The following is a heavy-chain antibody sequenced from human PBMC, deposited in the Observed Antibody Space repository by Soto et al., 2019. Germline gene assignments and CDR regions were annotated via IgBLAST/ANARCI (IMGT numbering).Heavy chain of an antibody. CDR3: ARDLPPYCSSTSCFEANWFDP. Sequence: SVKVSCKTSGGTFSSYTIGWVRQAPGQGLEWMGGISPILGAASHAPSFQGRVTITADDSTNTAFMELTSLRSDDTAVYYCARDLPPYCSSTSCFEANWFDPWGQGTPVTVSS. J-gene: IGHJ5*02. D-gene: IGHD2-2*01. CDR1: GGTFSSYT. V-gene: IGHV1-69*13. CDR2: ISPILGAA.